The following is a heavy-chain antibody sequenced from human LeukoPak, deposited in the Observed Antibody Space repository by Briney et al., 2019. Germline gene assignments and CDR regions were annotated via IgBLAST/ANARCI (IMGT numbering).Heavy chain of an antibody. D-gene: IGHD3-10*01. V-gene: IGHV1-69*13. Sequence: SVKVSCKASGGTFSSYAISWVRQAPGQGLEWMGGIIPIFGTANYAQKFQGRVTITADESTSTAYMELSSLRSEDTAVYYCASSGSWGSRGAFDIWGQGTMVTVSS. CDR3: ASSGSWGSRGAFDI. CDR2: IIPIFGTA. J-gene: IGHJ3*02. CDR1: GGTFSSYA.